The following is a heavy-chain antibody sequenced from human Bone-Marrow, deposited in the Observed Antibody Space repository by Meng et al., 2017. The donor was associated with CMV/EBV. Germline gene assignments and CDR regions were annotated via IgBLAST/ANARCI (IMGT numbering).Heavy chain of an antibody. Sequence: ASVKVSCKTSGYTFTGYFIYWVRQAPGQGLEWMGGINPNSGGTNYAQKFQGRVTMTRDTSISTAYTELSRLRSDDTAVYYCARELWDLGYCSSTSCRGGTGVDYWGQGTLVTVSS. CDR3: ARELWDLGYCSSTSCRGGTGVDY. D-gene: IGHD2-2*01. V-gene: IGHV1-2*02. CDR1: GYTFTGYF. J-gene: IGHJ4*02. CDR2: INPNSGGT.